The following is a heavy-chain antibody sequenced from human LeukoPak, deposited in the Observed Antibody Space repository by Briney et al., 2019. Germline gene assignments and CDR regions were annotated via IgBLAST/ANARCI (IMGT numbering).Heavy chain of an antibody. D-gene: IGHD2-2*01. J-gene: IGHJ6*03. CDR3: ARAGYCSSTSCYSDYYYMDV. CDR1: GFTVSSNY. Sequence: GGSLRLSCAASGFTVSSNYMSWVRQAPGKGLEWVSSISSSSSYIYYADSVKGRFTISRDNAKNSLYLQMNSLRAEDTAVYYCARAGYCSSTSCYSDYYYMDVWGKGTTVTVSS. CDR2: ISSSSSYI. V-gene: IGHV3-21*01.